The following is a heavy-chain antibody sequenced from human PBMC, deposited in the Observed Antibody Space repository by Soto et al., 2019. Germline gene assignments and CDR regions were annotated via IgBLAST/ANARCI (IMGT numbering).Heavy chain of an antibody. D-gene: IGHD4-4*01. CDR1: GFTFSSFV. Sequence: EVQLLQSGGGLVQPGGSLRLSCAASGFTFSSFVMSWVRQAPGKGLEWVSGIRGSDGTTYYADSVKGRFTISRDNSKNTLFLQMNSLSAEDTATYYCAKGALYYSNYDYWGQGTLVTVSS. V-gene: IGHV3-23*01. J-gene: IGHJ4*02. CDR2: IRGSDGTT. CDR3: AKGALYYSNYDY.